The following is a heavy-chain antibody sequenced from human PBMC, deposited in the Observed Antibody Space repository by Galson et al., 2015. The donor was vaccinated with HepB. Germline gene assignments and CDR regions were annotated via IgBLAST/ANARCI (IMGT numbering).Heavy chain of an antibody. J-gene: IGHJ6*02. CDR2: IDWDDDK. Sequence: PALVKPTQTLTLTCTFSGFSLSTSGMCVSWIRQPPGKALEWLALIDWDDDKYYSTSLKTRLTISKDTSKNQVVLTMTNMDPVDTATYYCARAPGIAVAGSTGDGYYYYGMDVWGQGTTVTVSS. V-gene: IGHV2-70*01. CDR3: ARAPGIAVAGSTGDGYYYYGMDV. CDR1: GFSLSTSGMC. D-gene: IGHD6-19*01.